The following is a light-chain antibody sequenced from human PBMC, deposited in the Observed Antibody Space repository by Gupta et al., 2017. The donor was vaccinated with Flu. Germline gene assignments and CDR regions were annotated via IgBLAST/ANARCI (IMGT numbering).Light chain of an antibody. CDR2: KAS. V-gene: IGKV1-5*03. CDR3: QQDFSYRS. CDR1: QNIDEW. Sequence: DIRMTQSPSTLSASIGDTVTISCRASQNIDEWLAWYQLKPGKAPKLLIYKASTLENGVPSRFSGSGSGAKFTLTIKKLQRDDSASYFWQQDFSYRSFGQGTKVEIK. J-gene: IGKJ1*01.